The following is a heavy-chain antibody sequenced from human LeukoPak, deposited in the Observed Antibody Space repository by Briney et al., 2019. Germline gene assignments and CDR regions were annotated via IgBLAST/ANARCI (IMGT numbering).Heavy chain of an antibody. CDR2: IVVGSGNT. CDR3: AADYRGNNWNYGY. V-gene: IGHV1-58*01. CDR1: GFTFTISA. J-gene: IGHJ4*02. D-gene: IGHD1-7*01. Sequence: SVNVSFKASGFTFTISAVQWVRQARGQRLEWIGWIVVGSGNTNYAQKFQERVTITRDMSTSTAYMELSSLRSEDTAVYYCAADYRGNNWNYGYWGQGTLVTVSS.